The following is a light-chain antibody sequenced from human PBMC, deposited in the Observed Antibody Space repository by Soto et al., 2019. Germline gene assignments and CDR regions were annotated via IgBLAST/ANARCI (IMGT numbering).Light chain of an antibody. J-gene: IGKJ1*01. Sequence: AIQMTQSPSSLSASVGDRDTITCRASQDIRTELGWYQQKPGKAPRLLIYGTFSLQSGVPSRFSGSGSGTDSTLTISTLQPNIFAPYYCLQNFKYPGAFGQGTKVDIK. V-gene: IGKV1-6*01. CDR3: LQNFKYPGA. CDR1: QDIRTE. CDR2: GTF.